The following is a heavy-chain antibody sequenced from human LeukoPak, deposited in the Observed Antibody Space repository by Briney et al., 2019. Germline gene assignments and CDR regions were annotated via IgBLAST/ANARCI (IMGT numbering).Heavy chain of an antibody. J-gene: IGHJ5*02. V-gene: IGHV1-2*02. Sequence: ASVKVSCKASGYTFTGYFLNWVRQAPGQGLEWLGWINPGSGVTVYAEKFQDRIALARDTAINTAYMELTGLTSNDTAVYYCTRQTSSLGGRRGWFDPWGQGTLVSVSS. CDR2: INPGSGVT. CDR1: GYTFTGYF. D-gene: IGHD6-6*01. CDR3: TRQTSSLGGRRGWFDP.